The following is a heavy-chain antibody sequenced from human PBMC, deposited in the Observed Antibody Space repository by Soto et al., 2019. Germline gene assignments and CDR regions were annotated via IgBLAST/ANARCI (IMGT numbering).Heavy chain of an antibody. CDR2: IYPGDSDT. CDR1: GYSFTSYW. V-gene: IGHV5-51*01. CDR3: VSGRYDDYVWGSYRSFDY. Sequence: PGESLKISCKGSGYSFTSYWIGWVRQMPGKGLEWMGIIYPGDSDTRYSPSFQGQVTISADKSISTAYLQWSSLKASDTAMYYCVSGRYDDYVWGSYRSFDYWGQGTLLTVSS. J-gene: IGHJ4*02. D-gene: IGHD3-16*02.